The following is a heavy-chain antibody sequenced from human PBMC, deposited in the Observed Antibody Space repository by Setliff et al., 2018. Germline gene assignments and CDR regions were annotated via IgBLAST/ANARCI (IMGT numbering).Heavy chain of an antibody. D-gene: IGHD6-13*01. V-gene: IGHV3-49*04. CDR2: IRSKAYGGTT. J-gene: IGHJ6*02. CDR3: TRVGRQLVYYYYGMDV. Sequence: PGESLRLSCTASGFTFGDYAMSWVRQAPGKGLEWVGFIRSKAYGGTTEYAASVKGRFTISRDDSKSIAYLQMNSLKTEDTAVYYCTRVGRQLVYYYYGMDVWGQGTTVTVSS. CDR1: GFTFGDYA.